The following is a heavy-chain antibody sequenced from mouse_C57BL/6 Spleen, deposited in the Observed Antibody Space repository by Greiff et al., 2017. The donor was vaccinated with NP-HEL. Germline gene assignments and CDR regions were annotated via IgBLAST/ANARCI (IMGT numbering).Heavy chain of an antibody. CDR1: GYTFTEYT. CDR3: ARHEDEEEIYYYGSSPFAY. Sequence: QVQLQQSGAELVKPGASVKLSCKASGYTFTEYTIHWVKQRSGQGLEWIGWFYPGSGSIKYNEKFKDKATLTADKSSSTVYMELSRLTSEDSAVYFCARHEDEEEIYYYGSSPFAYWGQGTLVTVSA. CDR2: FYPGSGSI. J-gene: IGHJ3*01. D-gene: IGHD1-1*01. V-gene: IGHV1-62-2*01.